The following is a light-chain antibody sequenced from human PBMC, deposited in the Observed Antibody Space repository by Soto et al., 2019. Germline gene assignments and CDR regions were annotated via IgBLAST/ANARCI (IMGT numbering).Light chain of an antibody. V-gene: IGLV1-44*01. CDR1: SSNIGSNT. Sequence: QSVLTQPPSASGTPGQRSTNSCSGSSSNIGSNTVNWYQQLPGTAPKLLIYSNNQRPSGVPDRFSGSKSGTSASLAISGLQFEDEADYYCAAWDDSLNGANYVFGTGTKVTVL. CDR3: AAWDDSLNGANYV. CDR2: SNN. J-gene: IGLJ1*01.